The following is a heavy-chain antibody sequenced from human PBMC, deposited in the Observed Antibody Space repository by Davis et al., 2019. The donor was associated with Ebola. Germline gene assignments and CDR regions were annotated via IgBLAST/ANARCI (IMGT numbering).Heavy chain of an antibody. Sequence: GESLKISCAVSGFSFRSYGMHWVRQAPGKGLEWVAVISFDGSNKYYADSVKGRFTISRDNSKNTLYLQMNSLRAEDTAVYYCAKAKRNWNEFDYWGQGTLVTVSS. CDR1: GFSFRSYG. D-gene: IGHD1-1*01. J-gene: IGHJ4*02. CDR3: AKAKRNWNEFDY. CDR2: ISFDGSNK. V-gene: IGHV3-30*18.